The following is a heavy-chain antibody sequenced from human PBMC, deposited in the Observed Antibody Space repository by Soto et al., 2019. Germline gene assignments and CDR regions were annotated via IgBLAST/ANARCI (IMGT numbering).Heavy chain of an antibody. V-gene: IGHV3-30*18. Sequence: QVQLVESGGGVVQPGRSLRLSCAASGFTFSSYGMHWVRQAPGEGLEWVAVISDDGSNKYYEDSVKGRFTISRDNSKNTLYLKMNSLRAADTAVYYCAKDPYSSSSTIDYWGQGTLVTVSS. CDR1: GFTFSSYG. J-gene: IGHJ4*02. CDR3: AKDPYSSSSTIDY. D-gene: IGHD6-6*01. CDR2: ISDDGSNK.